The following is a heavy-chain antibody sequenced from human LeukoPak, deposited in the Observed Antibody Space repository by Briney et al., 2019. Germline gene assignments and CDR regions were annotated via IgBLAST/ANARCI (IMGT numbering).Heavy chain of an antibody. D-gene: IGHD3-9*01. J-gene: IGHJ6*04. CDR1: GFTFSTYW. CDR2: IKQDGSEK. Sequence: GGSLRLSCAASGFTFSTYWMTWVRQAPGKGLEWVANIKQDGSEKDYVDSVKGRFTISRDNAKNPLYLQMNSLRAEDTAVYYCAREVQPVLGYFDWSGGYYHGMDVWGKGTTVTVSS. CDR3: AREVQPVLGYFDWSGGYYHGMDV. V-gene: IGHV3-7*03.